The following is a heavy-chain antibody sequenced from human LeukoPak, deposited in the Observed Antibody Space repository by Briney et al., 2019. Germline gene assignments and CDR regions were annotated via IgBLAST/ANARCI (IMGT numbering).Heavy chain of an antibody. CDR2: INPNSGDT. D-gene: IGHD2-2*03. J-gene: IGHJ5*02. V-gene: IGHV1-2*06. CDR1: GYTFTGYY. CDR3: ASLDIVVVPAAMGVLWFDP. Sequence: GASVKVSCKASGYTFTGYYMHWVRQAPGQGLEWMGRINPNSGDTNYAQKFQGRVTMTRDTSISTAYMELSRLRSDDTAVYYCASLDIVVVPAAMGVLWFDPWGQGTLVTVSS.